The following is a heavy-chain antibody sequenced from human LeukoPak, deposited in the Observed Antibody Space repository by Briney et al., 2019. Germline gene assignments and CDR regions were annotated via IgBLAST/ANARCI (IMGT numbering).Heavy chain of an antibody. D-gene: IGHD6-13*01. CDR2: INHSGST. CDR1: GGSISSSSYY. V-gene: IGHV4-39*07. Sequence: SETLSLTCTVSGGSISSSSYYWSWIRQPPGKGLEWIGEINHSGSTNYNPSLKSRVTISVDTSKNQFSLKLSSVTAADTAVYYCARGPHGSRARHWGQGTLVTVSS. CDR3: ARGPHGSRARH. J-gene: IGHJ4*02.